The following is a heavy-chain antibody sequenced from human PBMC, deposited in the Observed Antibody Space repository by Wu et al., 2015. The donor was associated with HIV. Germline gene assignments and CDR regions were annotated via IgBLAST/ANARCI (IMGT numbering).Heavy chain of an antibody. D-gene: IGHD3-10*01. CDR2: INPNSGGT. J-gene: IGHJ6*03. Sequence: QVQPVQSGAEVKKPGASVKVSCKASGYTFTGYYMHWVRQAPGQGLEWMGWINPNSGGTNYAQKFQGRVTMTRDTSISTAYMELSRLRSDDTAVYYCARNMGLTVLHYYYYMDVWAKGPRSPSP. CDR1: GYTFTGYY. CDR3: ARNMGLTVLHYYYYMDV. V-gene: IGHV1-2*02.